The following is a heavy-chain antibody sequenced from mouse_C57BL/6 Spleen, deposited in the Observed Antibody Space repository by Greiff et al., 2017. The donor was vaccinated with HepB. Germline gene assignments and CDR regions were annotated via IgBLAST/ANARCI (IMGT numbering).Heavy chain of an antibody. J-gene: IGHJ2*01. V-gene: IGHV3-2*02. CDR2: ISYSGST. D-gene: IGHD1-2*01. Sequence: EVQGVESGPGLVKPSQSLSLTCTVTGYSITSGYGWNWIRQFAGNKLEWMGYISYSGSTNYNPSLKSRISITRDTSKNQFFLQLNSVTTEDTATYYCARTARIKYWGQGTTLTVSS. CDR1: GYSITSGYG. CDR3: ARTARIKY.